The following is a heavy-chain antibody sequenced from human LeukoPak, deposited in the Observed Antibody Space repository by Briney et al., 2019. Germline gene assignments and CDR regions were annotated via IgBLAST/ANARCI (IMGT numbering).Heavy chain of an antibody. V-gene: IGHV3-48*01. Sequence: PGRSLRLSCAASGFTFSSYSMNWVRQAPGKGLEWVSYISSSSSTIYYADSVKGRFTISRDNAKNSLYLQMNSLRAEDTAVYYCARVSEYYDFWSGYYGGNYYYMDVWGKGTTVTVSS. CDR2: ISSSSSTI. J-gene: IGHJ6*03. CDR1: GFTFSSYS. D-gene: IGHD3-3*01. CDR3: ARVSEYYDFWSGYYGGNYYYMDV.